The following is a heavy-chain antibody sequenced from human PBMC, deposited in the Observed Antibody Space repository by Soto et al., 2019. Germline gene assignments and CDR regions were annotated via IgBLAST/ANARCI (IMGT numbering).Heavy chain of an antibody. V-gene: IGHV3-23*01. CDR2: ISGAGLAT. Sequence: GGSLRLSCAASGFTFDNYAMTWVRRAPGKGLEWVSGISGAGLATYSADSVKGRFTISRDNSKSTLYLQMNSLRAEDTAVYYCTKGITVVVPDSFDSWGQGTLVTVSS. CDR1: GFTFDNYA. D-gene: IGHD2-2*01. CDR3: TKGITVVVPDSFDS. J-gene: IGHJ4*02.